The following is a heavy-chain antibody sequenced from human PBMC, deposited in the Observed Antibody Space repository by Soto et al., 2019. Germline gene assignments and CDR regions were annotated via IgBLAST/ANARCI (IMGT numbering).Heavy chain of an antibody. CDR2: IHHSGST. J-gene: IGHJ4*02. V-gene: IGHV4-4*02. Sequence: QMQLQESGPGLVKASETLSLTCAVSGASISSEQYWTWVRQPPGKGLEWIGDIHHSGSTNNNPSLRSRLSMSLDTSKNQFSLNLNSVTAADTAVYYCARSFGWYAIDQWGQGTLVTVSS. D-gene: IGHD6-19*01. CDR3: ARSFGWYAIDQ. CDR1: GASISSEQY.